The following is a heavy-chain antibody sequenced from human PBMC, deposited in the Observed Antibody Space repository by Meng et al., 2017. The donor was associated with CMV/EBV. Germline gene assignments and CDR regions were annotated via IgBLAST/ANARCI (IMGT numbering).Heavy chain of an antibody. V-gene: IGHV4-34*01. CDR2: INPSGST. CDR1: GGSFSGYY. Sequence: SETLSLTCAVYGGSFSGYYWSWIRQPPGKGLEWIGEINPSGSTNYNPSLKSRVTISVDTSKNQFSLKLSSVTAADTAVYYCARQRSSGWLYYYYGMDVWGQGTTVTVSS. D-gene: IGHD6-19*01. J-gene: IGHJ6*02. CDR3: ARQRSSGWLYYYYGMDV.